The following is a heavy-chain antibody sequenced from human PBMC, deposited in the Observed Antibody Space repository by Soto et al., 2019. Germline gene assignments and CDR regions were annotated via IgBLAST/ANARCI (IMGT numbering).Heavy chain of an antibody. V-gene: IGHV4-59*01. D-gene: IGHD1-26*01. Sequence: TSEALSLTCTVSGVSISSYYWSWFWQPTGKGLEWIGYIYCSGSTHYNSSLRSRVTLSVDTSKNQFSLRLRSVTTADTAVSYCARESGSYDPLDYWGQGTLVTVS. J-gene: IGHJ4*02. CDR1: GVSISSYY. CDR3: ARESGSYDPLDY. CDR2: IYCSGST.